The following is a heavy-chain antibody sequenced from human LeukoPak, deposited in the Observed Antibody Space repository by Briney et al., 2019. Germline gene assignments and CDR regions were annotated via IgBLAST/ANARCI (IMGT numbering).Heavy chain of an antibody. Sequence: GASVKVSCKASGYTFTSYYMHWVRQAPGQGPEWMGIINPSGGSTSYAQKFQGRVTMTRDTSTSTVYMELSSLRSEDTAVYYCARDKVDYDFWSGYYDYWGQGTLVTVSS. CDR1: GYTFTSYY. D-gene: IGHD3-3*01. J-gene: IGHJ4*02. CDR3: ARDKVDYDFWSGYYDY. V-gene: IGHV1-46*01. CDR2: INPSGGST.